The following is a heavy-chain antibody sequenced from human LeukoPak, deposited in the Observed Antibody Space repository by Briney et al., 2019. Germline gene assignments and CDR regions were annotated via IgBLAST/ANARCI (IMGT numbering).Heavy chain of an antibody. J-gene: IGHJ4*02. D-gene: IGHD5-24*01. CDR1: GGSFSGHY. CDR2: INHSGST. Sequence: PSETLSLTCAVYGGSFSGHYWSWIRQPPGKGLEWIGVINHSGSTNYNPSLKSRVTISVDTTKNQFSLKLSSVTAAATAVYYYGREAWLLQFCYWGRGTLVAV. CDR3: GREAWLLQFCY. V-gene: IGHV4-34*01.